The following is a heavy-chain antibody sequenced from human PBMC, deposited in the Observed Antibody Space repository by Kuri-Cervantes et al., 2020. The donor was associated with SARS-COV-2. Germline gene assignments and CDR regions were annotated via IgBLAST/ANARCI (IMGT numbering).Heavy chain of an antibody. D-gene: IGHD3-3*01. CDR2: IYTSGST. J-gene: IGHJ4*02. CDR1: GGSISSGSYY. V-gene: IGHV4-61*02. CDR3: ARGGRRYYDFWSGYLDY. Sequence: SETLSLTCTVSGGSISSGSYYWSWIRQPAGKGLEWFGRIYTSGSTNYNPSLKSRVTISVATSKNQFSLKLSSVTAADTAVYYCARGGRRYYDFWSGYLDYWGQGTLVTVSS.